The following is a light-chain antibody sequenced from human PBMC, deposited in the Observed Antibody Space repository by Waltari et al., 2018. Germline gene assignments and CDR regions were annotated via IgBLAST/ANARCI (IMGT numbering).Light chain of an antibody. CDR2: VNSDGSH. Sequence: QLGLTQSASAPASLDASGKLTLALTRLHGSKVMLSHRQPPEKGPRYLVKVNSDGSHSNGDKIPDRFSASSSGAEHSLTISSLQSEDEADYYCQTGGHGTWVFGGGTKLPVL. CDR1: RLHGSKV. J-gene: IGLJ3*02. V-gene: IGLV4-69*01. CDR3: QTGGHGTWV.